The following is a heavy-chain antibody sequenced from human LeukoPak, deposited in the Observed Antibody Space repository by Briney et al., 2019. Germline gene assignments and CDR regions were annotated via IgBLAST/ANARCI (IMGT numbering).Heavy chain of an antibody. V-gene: IGHV4-30-2*01. J-gene: IGHJ4*02. CDR1: GGSISSGGYY. CDR3: ARDGGIAAAGTGGY. Sequence: SQTLSLTCTVSGGSISSGGYYWSWIRQPPGKGLEWIGYVYHSGSTYYNPSLKSRVTISVDTSKNQFSLKLSSVTAADTAVYYCARDGGIAAAGTGGYWGQGTLVTVSS. CDR2: VYHSGST. D-gene: IGHD6-13*01.